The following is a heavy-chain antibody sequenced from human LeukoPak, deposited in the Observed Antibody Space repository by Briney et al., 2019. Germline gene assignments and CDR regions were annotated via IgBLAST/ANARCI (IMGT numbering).Heavy chain of an antibody. J-gene: IGHJ5*02. CDR3: ARFGSEGWFDP. Sequence: PGGSLRLSCAASGFTFSSFWMHWVRQTPGKGLVWVSRINGDGSSIKYADSVKGRFTMSRDNAKNTLFLQMNSLRAEDTAVYYCARFGSEGWFDPWGQGTLVTVSS. D-gene: IGHD3-10*01. CDR2: INGDGSSI. CDR1: GFTFSSFW. V-gene: IGHV3-74*03.